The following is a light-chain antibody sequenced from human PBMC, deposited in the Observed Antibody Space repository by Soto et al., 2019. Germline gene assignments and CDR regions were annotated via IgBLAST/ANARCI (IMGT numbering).Light chain of an antibody. J-gene: IGKJ4*01. V-gene: IGKV3-15*01. Sequence: EIVMTQSPATLSVSPGERATLSCRASQSVSSNLVWYQQKPGQVPRLLIYGASIRATGFPVRFSGSGSGTEFTLPISSLQSEDFAVYYCQQYNDWPLTFGGGTKVEIK. CDR1: QSVSSN. CDR2: GAS. CDR3: QQYNDWPLT.